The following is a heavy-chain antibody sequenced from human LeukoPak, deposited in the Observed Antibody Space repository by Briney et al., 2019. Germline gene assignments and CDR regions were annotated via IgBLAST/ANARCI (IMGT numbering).Heavy chain of an antibody. J-gene: IGHJ4*02. CDR1: GYSFTSYW. D-gene: IGHD2-2*01. CDR2: IYTGDSES. Sequence: GESLKISCRGSGYSFTSYWIGWVRQMPGKGLEWMGIIYTGDSESRYSPSFQGQVTISADKSISTAYLQWSSLKASDTAMYYCARRVGSSSPFDYWGQGTLVTVSS. V-gene: IGHV5-51*01. CDR3: ARRVGSSSPFDY.